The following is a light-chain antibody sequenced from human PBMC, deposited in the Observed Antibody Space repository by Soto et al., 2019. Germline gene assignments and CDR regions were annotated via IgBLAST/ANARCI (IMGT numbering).Light chain of an antibody. Sequence: EIVLTQSPGTLSLSPGERATLSCRASQSVSSSYLAWYQQKPGQAPRLLIYGASSRATGIPDRFSGSGSGTDFTLTISRLEPEDFAVYYCPQYSSSSWTFGQGTKV. V-gene: IGKV3-20*01. J-gene: IGKJ1*01. CDR1: QSVSSSY. CDR2: GAS. CDR3: PQYSSSSWT.